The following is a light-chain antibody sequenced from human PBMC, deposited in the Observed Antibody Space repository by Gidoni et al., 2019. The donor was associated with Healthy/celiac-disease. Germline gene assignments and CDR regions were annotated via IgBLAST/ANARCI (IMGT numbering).Light chain of an antibody. CDR3: QQYNSYWT. Sequence: DIQMTQSPSTLSASVGDRVTITCRASQSISSWLAWYQQKPGKAPKLRIYKASSLESGVPSRFRGSGSGTEFTLTISSLQPDEFATYYCQQYNSYWTFGQGTKVEIK. V-gene: IGKV1-5*03. J-gene: IGKJ1*01. CDR2: KAS. CDR1: QSISSW.